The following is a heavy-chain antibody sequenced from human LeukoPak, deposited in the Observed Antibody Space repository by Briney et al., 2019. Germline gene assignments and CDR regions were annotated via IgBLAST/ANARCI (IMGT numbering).Heavy chain of an antibody. CDR3: ARMYCSGGSCYFDY. D-gene: IGHD2-15*01. CDR2: INSDGSST. J-gene: IGHJ4*02. V-gene: IGHV3-74*01. CDR1: GFTFSSYW. Sequence: GGSLRLSCAASGFTFSSYWMHWVRQAPGKGLVWVSRINSDGSSTSYADSVRGRFTISRDNAKNTLYLQMNSLRAEDTAVYYCARMYCSGGSCYFDYWGQGTLVTVSS.